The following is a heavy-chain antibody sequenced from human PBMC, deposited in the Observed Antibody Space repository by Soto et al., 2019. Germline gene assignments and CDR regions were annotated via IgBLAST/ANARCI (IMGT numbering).Heavy chain of an antibody. CDR3: ARDQLYYNDISGRPLNAFDV. V-gene: IGHV3-48*01. D-gene: IGHD3-22*01. Sequence: GGSLRLSCAASGFTFSSCAMGWVRQAPGKGLEWVSYIGIGSSTKYYAESVKGRFTISRDNAKNSLYLQMNSLRAEDTAVYYCARDQLYYNDISGRPLNAFDVWGQGTMVTVSS. J-gene: IGHJ3*01. CDR1: GFTFSSCA. CDR2: IGIGSSTK.